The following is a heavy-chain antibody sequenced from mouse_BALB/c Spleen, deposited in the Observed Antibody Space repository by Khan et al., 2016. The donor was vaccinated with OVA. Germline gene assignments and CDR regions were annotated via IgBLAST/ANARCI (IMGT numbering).Heavy chain of an antibody. V-gene: IGHV1S137*01. D-gene: IGHD2-2*01. Sequence: VHLVESGPELVRPGESVKISCKGSGYTFTDYAMHWVKQSHAKSLEWIGVISIYYDNTNYNQKFKGKATMTVDKSSSTAYMELARLTSEDSAIYYCARGGQWLRRGGGNFDYWGQGTTLTVSS. CDR2: ISIYYDNT. J-gene: IGHJ2*01. CDR1: GYTFTDYA. CDR3: ARGGQWLRRGGGNFDY.